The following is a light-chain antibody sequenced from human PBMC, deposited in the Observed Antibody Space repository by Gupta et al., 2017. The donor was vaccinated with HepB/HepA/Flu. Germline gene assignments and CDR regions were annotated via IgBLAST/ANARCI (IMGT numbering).Light chain of an antibody. V-gene: IGLV1-44*01. CDR3: GTWDNSLNAFV. J-gene: IGLJ1*01. Sequence: QSVVTQPPSASGTPGQRATIYCSGSNSNVGSHNVKWFQQLPGRAPKLLIDNTNQRPSGVPDRFSGSKSGTSASLAISGLQSEDEADYCCGTWDNSLNAFVFGTGTKVTVL. CDR1: NSNVGSHN. CDR2: NTN.